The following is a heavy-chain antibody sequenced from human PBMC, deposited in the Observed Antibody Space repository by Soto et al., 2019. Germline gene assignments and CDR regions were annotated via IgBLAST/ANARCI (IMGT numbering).Heavy chain of an antibody. CDR2: IYPGDSDT. CDR3: ARLGPSSYYYMDV. CDR1: GYNFTTYW. Sequence: PGESLKISGKGSGYNFTTYWIGWVRQMPGKGLEWRGIIYPGDSDTRYSPSFQRRVVISVDKAINTAYLQWSSPKASDTAMYYCARLGPSSYYYMDVWGKGTTVTVSS. V-gene: IGHV5-51*01. J-gene: IGHJ6*03.